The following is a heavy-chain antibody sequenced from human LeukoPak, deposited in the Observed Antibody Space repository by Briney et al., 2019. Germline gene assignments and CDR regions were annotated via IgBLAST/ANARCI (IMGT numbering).Heavy chain of an antibody. CDR3: ARDGDYGTGSYYRGCIDS. V-gene: IGHV1-2*02. D-gene: IGHD3-10*01. CDR2: INPNSGGT. J-gene: IGHJ4*02. Sequence: ASVKVSCKASGYSFTDYLMHWVRQAPGQGLEWMGWINPNSGGTKYAQEFQGRVTMTRDTSISTAYLDLSSLRSDDTAVYYCARDGDYGTGSYYRGCIDSWGQGTPVTVSP. CDR1: GYSFTDYL.